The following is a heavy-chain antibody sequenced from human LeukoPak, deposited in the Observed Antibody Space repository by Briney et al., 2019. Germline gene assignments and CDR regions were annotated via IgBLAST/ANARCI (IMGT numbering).Heavy chain of an antibody. J-gene: IGHJ3*02. CDR3: ALPRRITIFGVVIMGAFDI. CDR1: GYSFTNNW. Sequence: GKSLKISCKGSGYSFTNNWIGWVRQMPGKGLEWMGIIYPGDSDTRYSPSFQGQVTISADKSISTAYLQWSSLKASDTAMYYCALPRRITIFGVVIMGAFDIWGQGTMVTVSS. D-gene: IGHD3-3*01. V-gene: IGHV5-51*01. CDR2: IYPGDSDT.